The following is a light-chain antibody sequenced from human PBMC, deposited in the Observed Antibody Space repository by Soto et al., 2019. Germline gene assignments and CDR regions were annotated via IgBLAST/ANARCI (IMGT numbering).Light chain of an antibody. CDR1: SSDVGGYDY. CDR3: CSYAGRYSWV. Sequence: QSVLTQPRSVSGSPGQSVTISCTGTSSDVGGYDYVSWYQQHPGIAPQLILYDITKRPSGVPDRFSGSKSGNTASLTISGPQAEDEADYYCCSYAGRYSWVFGGGTKLTVL. CDR2: DIT. J-gene: IGLJ3*02. V-gene: IGLV2-11*01.